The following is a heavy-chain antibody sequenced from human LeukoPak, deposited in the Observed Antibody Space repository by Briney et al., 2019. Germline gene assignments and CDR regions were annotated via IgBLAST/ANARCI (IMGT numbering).Heavy chain of an antibody. CDR1: GYTFTGYY. Sequence: ASVKVSCKASGYTFTGYYMHWVRQAPGQGLEWMGWINPNSGGTNYAQKFQGRVTMTRDTSISTAYMELSRLRSDDTAVYYCARDLAVAGHKPNWFDPWGQGTLVTVSS. D-gene: IGHD6-19*01. CDR2: INPNSGGT. CDR3: ARDLAVAGHKPNWFDP. J-gene: IGHJ5*02. V-gene: IGHV1-2*02.